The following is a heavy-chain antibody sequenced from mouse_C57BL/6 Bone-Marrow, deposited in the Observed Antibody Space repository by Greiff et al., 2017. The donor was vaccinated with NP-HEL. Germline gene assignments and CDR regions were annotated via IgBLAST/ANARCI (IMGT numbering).Heavy chain of an antibody. J-gene: IGHJ4*01. CDR2: IHPNSGST. Sequence: QVQLQQSGAELVKPGASVKLSCKASGYTFTSYWMHWVKQRPGQGLEWIGMIHPNSGSTNYNEKFKSKATLTVDKSSSTAYMQLSSLTSEDSAVYYCARRVGRRAMDYWGQGTSVTVSS. D-gene: IGHD4-1*01. CDR3: ARRVGRRAMDY. V-gene: IGHV1-64*01. CDR1: GYTFTSYW.